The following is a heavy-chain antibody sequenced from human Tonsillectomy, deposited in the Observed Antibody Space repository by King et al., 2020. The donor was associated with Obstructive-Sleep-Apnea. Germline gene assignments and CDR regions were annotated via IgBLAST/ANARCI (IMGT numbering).Heavy chain of an antibody. D-gene: IGHD2-15*01. CDR3: AKDFCSGGSCYLDY. V-gene: IGHV3-23*04. J-gene: IGHJ4*02. CDR2: ISGGGGST. Sequence: VQLVESGGGLVQPGGSLRLSCAASGFTNYAMTWVRQAPGKGLEWVSAISGGGGSTYYADSVKGRFTISRDSSKSTLYLQMNSLRAEDTAIYYCAKDFCSGGSCYLDYWGQGTLVTVSS. CDR1: GFTNYA.